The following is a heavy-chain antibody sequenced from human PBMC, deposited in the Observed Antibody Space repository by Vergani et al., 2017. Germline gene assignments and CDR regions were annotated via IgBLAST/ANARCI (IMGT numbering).Heavy chain of an antibody. J-gene: IGHJ4*02. D-gene: IGHD2-8*02. CDR2: IRSKNDGGTA. CDR1: GITFKNAW. V-gene: IGHV3-15*01. CDR3: CTDYHDY. Sequence: EVQVVESGGGLIKPGGSLRLSCVVSGITFKNAWINWVRQAPGKGLEWIGRIRSKNDGGTADYAAPLKGRFTISRDDSKDSAFLLVNNLKTEDTAGYFCCTDYHDYWGQGTLVTVSS.